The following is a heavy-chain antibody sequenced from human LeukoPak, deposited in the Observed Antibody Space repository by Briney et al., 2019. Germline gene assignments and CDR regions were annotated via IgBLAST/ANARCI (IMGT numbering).Heavy chain of an antibody. CDR2: IYYSGST. V-gene: IGHV4-31*02. CDR3: ARAGGFFSPFGY. D-gene: IGHD3-16*01. CDR1: GGSISSGGYY. Sequence: PSETLSLTCTVSGGSISSGGYYWSWIRQHPGDGLEWIGYIYYSGSTYYNPSLKSRVTISIDTSKNHFSLKLSSVTAADTAVYYCARAGGFFSPFGYWGQGTLVTVSS. J-gene: IGHJ4*02.